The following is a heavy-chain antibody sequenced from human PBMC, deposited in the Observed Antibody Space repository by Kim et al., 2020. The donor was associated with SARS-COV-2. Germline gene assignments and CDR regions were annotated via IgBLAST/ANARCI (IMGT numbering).Heavy chain of an antibody. D-gene: IGHD6-19*01. CDR1: GGSISSYY. CDR3: ACHPVAVQSGFDY. V-gene: IGHV4-59*01. Sequence: SETLSLTCTVSGGSISSYYWSWIRQPPGKGLEWIGYIYYSGCTNYNPSLKSRVTISVDTSKNQFSLKLRSVTAADTAVSYCACHPVAVQSGFDYWGQGSL. CDR2: IYYSGCT. J-gene: IGHJ4*02.